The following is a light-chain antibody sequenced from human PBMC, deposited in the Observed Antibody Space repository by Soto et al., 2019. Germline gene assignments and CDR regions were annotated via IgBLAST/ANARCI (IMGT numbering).Light chain of an antibody. J-gene: IGKJ1*01. CDR3: QHYNSYSEA. V-gene: IGKV3-15*01. CDR2: GAS. CDR1: QSVATN. Sequence: EAVLTQSPATLSVSPGERATLSCRASQSVATNLAWYQQRPGQAPRLLILGASTRATGIPARFSGSGSGTEFTLTISSLQPDDFATYYCQHYNSYSEAFGQGTKVDNK.